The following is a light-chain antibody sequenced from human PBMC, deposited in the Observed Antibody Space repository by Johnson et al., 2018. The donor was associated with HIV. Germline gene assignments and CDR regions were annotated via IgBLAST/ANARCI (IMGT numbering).Light chain of an antibody. CDR2: DNN. CDR3: GTWDSSLSAGGANYV. J-gene: IGLJ1*01. CDR1: SSNIGNNY. V-gene: IGLV1-51*01. Sequence: QSILTQPPSVSAAPGQKVTISCSGTSSNIGNNYVSWYQQFTGKAPKLVIHDNNKRPSGIPDRFSGSKSGTSATLGITGLQTGDEADYYCGTWDSSLSAGGANYVFGTGTKVTVL.